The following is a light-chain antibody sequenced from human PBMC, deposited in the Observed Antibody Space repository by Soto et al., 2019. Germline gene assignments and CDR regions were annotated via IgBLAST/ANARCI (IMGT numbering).Light chain of an antibody. J-gene: IGKJ1*01. CDR3: LQRSDWWT. CDR2: LAS. CDR1: QSVSNN. V-gene: IGKV3-11*01. Sequence: EVVMTQSPATLSVSPGERATLSCRASQSVSNNLAWYQQKPGQSPRLLFYLASTRATGIPARFSGSGSGTNFTLTISSLEPEDFAVYYCLQRSDWWTFGQGTKVDIK.